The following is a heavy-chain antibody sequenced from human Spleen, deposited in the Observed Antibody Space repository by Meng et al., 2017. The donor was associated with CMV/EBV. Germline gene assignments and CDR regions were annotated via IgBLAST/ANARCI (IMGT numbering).Heavy chain of an antibody. Sequence: GEFLKISCEASGFIFGSYWMTWVRQVPGEGLEWVANVKQGENEKYYLDAVEGRFTISRDNRKNLVFLQMNSLRVEDTAMYYCAKGPVVSMFYVVTPHYFESWGQGTVVTVSS. CDR3: AKGPVVSMFYVVTPHYFES. D-gene: IGHD3-16*01. CDR2: VKQGENEK. V-gene: IGHV3-7*01. CDR1: GFIFGSYW. J-gene: IGHJ4*02.